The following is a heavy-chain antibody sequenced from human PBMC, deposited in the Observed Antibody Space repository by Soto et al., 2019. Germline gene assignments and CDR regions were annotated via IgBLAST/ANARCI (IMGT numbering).Heavy chain of an antibody. J-gene: IGHJ5*02. CDR2: INHSGST. CDR1: GGSFSGYY. Sequence: PXETLSLTCAVYGGSFSGYYWSWIRQPPGKGLEWIGEINHSGSTNYNPSLKSRVTISVDTSKNQFSLKLSSVTAADTAMYYCARGETYSSSSNWFDHWGQGTLVTVSS. CDR3: ARGETYSSSSNWFDH. D-gene: IGHD6-6*01. V-gene: IGHV4-34*01.